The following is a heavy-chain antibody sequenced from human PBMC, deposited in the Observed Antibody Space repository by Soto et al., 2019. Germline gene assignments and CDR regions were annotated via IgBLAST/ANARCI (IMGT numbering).Heavy chain of an antibody. D-gene: IGHD3-10*02. V-gene: IGHV3-72*01. Sequence: GGSLRLSCAGSGFTLSDHYIDWVRQALGKGLEWVGRSRDKAQDYSTAYAASVKGRFTTSRDESKNSVYLQMNSLRAEDTAVYYCANGRGRGSRVSGGMDVWGQGTTVTVSS. CDR2: SRDKAQDYST. CDR3: ANGRGRGSRVSGGMDV. J-gene: IGHJ6*02. CDR1: GFTLSDHY.